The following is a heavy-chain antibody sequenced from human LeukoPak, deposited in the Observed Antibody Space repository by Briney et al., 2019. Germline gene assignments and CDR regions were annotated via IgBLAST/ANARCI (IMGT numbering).Heavy chain of an antibody. CDR1: GGSISSGSYY. D-gene: IGHD5-12*01. V-gene: IGHV4-61*02. CDR2: IYTSGST. Sequence: PPETLSLTCTVSGGSISSGSYYWSWIRQPAGKGLEWIGRIYTSGSTNYNPSFKSRVTISIDTSKNQFSLKLSSVTAADTAVYYCAKYSGYDRGTYYYYYMDVWGKGTTVTVSS. J-gene: IGHJ6*03. CDR3: AKYSGYDRGTYYYYYMDV.